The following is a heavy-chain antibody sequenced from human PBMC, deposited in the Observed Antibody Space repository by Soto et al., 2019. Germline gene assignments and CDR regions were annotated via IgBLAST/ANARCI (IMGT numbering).Heavy chain of an antibody. CDR1: GFPFTSYG. Sequence: VQLEESGGGVVQPGRSLRLYCAASGFPFTSYGMHWVREGPDKGLEWVAIISYDGSDKYYADSVKGRFTISRDNSKNTLYLQMNSLRPEDTALYYCVGGQYYFDYRGQGTLVIVSS. CDR3: VGGQYYFDY. V-gene: IGHV3-30*03. CDR2: ISYDGSDK. D-gene: IGHD3-10*01. J-gene: IGHJ4*02.